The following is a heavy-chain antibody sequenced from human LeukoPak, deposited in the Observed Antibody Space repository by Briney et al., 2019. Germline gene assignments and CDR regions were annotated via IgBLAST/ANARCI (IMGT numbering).Heavy chain of an antibody. V-gene: IGHV1-8*01. CDR1: GYTFTSYD. Sequence: ASVKVSFKASGYTFTSYDINWVRQAPGQGLEWMGWMNPNSGNTGYAQNFQGRVTMTRNTSISTAYMELSSLRSEDTAVYYCARGLRYFDWLLSRRLYYYMDVWGKGTTVTVSS. D-gene: IGHD3-9*01. J-gene: IGHJ6*03. CDR2: MNPNSGNT. CDR3: ARGLRYFDWLLSRRLYYYMDV.